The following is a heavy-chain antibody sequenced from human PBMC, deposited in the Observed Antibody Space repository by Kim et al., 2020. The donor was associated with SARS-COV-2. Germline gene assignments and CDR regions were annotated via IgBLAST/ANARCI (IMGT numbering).Heavy chain of an antibody. V-gene: IGHV7-4-1*02. CDR2: NTGNP. CDR3: ATGFDP. Sequence: NTGNPTYAQGFTGRFVFSLDTSVSTAYLQISSLKAEDTAVYYCATGFDPWGQGTLVTVSS. J-gene: IGHJ5*02.